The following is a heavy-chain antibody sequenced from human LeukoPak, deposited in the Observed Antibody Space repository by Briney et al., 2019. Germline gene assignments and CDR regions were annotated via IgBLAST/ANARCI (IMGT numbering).Heavy chain of an antibody. Sequence: DPSETLSLTCTVSGGSISSSSYYWGWIRQPPEKGLEWIGSIYYSGSTYYNPSLKSRVTISVDTSKNQFSLKLSSVTAADTAVYYCARHANIAVAVYDYWGQGTLVTVSS. V-gene: IGHV4-39*01. CDR2: IYYSGST. CDR3: ARHANIAVAVYDY. D-gene: IGHD6-19*01. J-gene: IGHJ4*02. CDR1: GGSISSSSYY.